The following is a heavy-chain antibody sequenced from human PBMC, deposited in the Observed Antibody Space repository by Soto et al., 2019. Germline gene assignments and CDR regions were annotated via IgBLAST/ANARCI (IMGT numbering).Heavy chain of an antibody. J-gene: IGHJ4*02. CDR3: ASSFTVPAAIGY. V-gene: IGHV3-33*01. CDR1: GFTFSSYG. CDR2: IWYDGSNK. D-gene: IGHD2-2*02. Sequence: GGSLRLSCAASGFTFSSYGMHWVRQAPGKGLEWVAVIWYDGSNKYYADSVKGRFTISIDNSKNTLYLQMNSLRSEDTAVYYCASSFTVPAAIGYWGQGTLVTVSS.